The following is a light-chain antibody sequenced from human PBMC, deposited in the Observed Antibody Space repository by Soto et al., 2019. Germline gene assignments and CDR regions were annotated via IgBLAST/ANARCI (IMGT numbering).Light chain of an antibody. CDR2: WAS. V-gene: IGKV4-1*01. J-gene: IGKJ2*01. CDR1: QTVFHSSYNKDF. CDR3: QQYYSSLT. Sequence: DIVMTQSPDSLSVPLGERATINCKSSQTVFHSSYNKDFLAWYQQKPGQPPKLLFYWASTRESGVPARFSGGGSGTDFSLTISSLQPEDVAVYYCQQYYSSLTFGQGTKLEIK.